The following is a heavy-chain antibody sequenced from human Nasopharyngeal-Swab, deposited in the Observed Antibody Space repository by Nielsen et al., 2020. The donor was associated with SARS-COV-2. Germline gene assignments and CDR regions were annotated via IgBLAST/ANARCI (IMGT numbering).Heavy chain of an antibody. CDR3: ATLVGFDY. V-gene: IGHV4-34*01. CDR2: INHSGST. Sequence: SQTLSLTCAVYGGSFSGYYWSWIRQPPGKGLEWIGEINHSGSTNYNPSLKSRVTISVDTSKNQFSLKLSSVTAADTAVYYCATLVGFDYWGQGTLVTVSS. CDR1: GGSFSGYY. J-gene: IGHJ4*02.